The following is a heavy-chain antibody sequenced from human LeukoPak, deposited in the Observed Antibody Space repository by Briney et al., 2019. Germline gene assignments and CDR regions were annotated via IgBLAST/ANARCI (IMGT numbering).Heavy chain of an antibody. D-gene: IGHD3-22*01. CDR1: GYTFTTYA. CDR3: ARALRYYYDSSGYYK. V-gene: IGHV1-3*01. Sequence: ASVKVSCKASGYTFTTYAIHWVRQAPGQRLEWMAWINPANGNTKYSQKFQGRVTITRDTSASTAYMELSSLRSEDTAVYYCARALRYYYDSSGYYKWGQGTLVTVSS. CDR2: INPANGNT. J-gene: IGHJ4*02.